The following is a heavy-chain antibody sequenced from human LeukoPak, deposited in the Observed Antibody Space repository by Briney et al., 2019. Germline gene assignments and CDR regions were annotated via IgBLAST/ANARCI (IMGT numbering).Heavy chain of an antibody. CDR2: IYPGDSDT. J-gene: IGHJ4*02. CDR3: ARLGIYYDSRGSAPFDY. V-gene: IGHV5-51*01. D-gene: IGHD3-22*01. Sequence: GVSLKISCKGSGYSFTSYWIGWVRQMPGKGLEWMGIIYPGDSDTRYSPAFQGQVTISADKSISTAYPQWSSLKASDTAMYYCARLGIYYDSRGSAPFDYWGQGTLVTVSS. CDR1: GYSFTSYW.